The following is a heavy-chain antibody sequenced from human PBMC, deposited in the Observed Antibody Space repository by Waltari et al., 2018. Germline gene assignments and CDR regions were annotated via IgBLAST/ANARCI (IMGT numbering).Heavy chain of an antibody. V-gene: IGHV3-23*01. CDR3: ARHLYSIDYLELAK. Sequence: EEHLLESGGGLAQPGGSLSLPCAASGFHFIRYAMSWVRQAPGKGLEWVSGISDSGVITKYADSVKGRFTVSRDNSKNTVFLHLNSLRAEDTAIYYCARHLYSIDYLELAKWGQGTLVTVSS. CDR2: ISDSGVIT. CDR1: GFHFIRYA. J-gene: IGHJ4*02. D-gene: IGHD3-22*01.